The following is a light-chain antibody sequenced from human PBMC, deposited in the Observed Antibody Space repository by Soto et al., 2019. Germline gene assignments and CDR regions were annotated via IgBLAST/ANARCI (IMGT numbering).Light chain of an antibody. CDR1: PSVSSN. J-gene: IGKJ3*01. CDR3: QQYNNWPVT. Sequence: EIVMTQSPATLSVSPGERATLSCRASPSVSSNLAWYQQKPGQAPRLLMHGASTRATGFPARFSGSGSGTEFTLTISSLQSEDFAVYYCQQYNNWPVTFGPGTKVDIK. CDR2: GAS. V-gene: IGKV3-15*01.